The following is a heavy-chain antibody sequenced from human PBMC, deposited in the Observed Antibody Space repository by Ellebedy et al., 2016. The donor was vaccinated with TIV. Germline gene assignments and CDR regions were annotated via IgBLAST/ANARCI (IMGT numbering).Heavy chain of an antibody. D-gene: IGHD5-12*01. CDR3: ARDDSGYASLGH. Sequence: DSVKGRFTISRENSKNTLYLQMNSLRAEDTAVYFCARDDSGYASLGHWGQGTLVTVSS. J-gene: IGHJ4*02. V-gene: IGHV3-30*01.